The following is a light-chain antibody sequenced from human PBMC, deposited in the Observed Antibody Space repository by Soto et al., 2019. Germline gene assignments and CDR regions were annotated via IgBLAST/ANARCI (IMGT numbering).Light chain of an antibody. V-gene: IGKV1-5*03. Sequence: DIQMTQSPSTLSASVGDRVTITCRASQSISKWLAWYQQKPGKAPKLLIYRASSLESGVPSRLNDSGSGTELTLTINNLQPDDFATYYCQQYNSWTFGQGAKVETK. CDR2: RAS. CDR1: QSISKW. CDR3: QQYNSWT. J-gene: IGKJ1*01.